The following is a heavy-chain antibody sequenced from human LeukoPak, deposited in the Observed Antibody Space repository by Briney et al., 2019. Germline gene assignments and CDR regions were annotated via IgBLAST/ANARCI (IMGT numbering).Heavy chain of an antibody. CDR1: GFTFSSYA. V-gene: IGHV3-23*01. CDR2: ISGSGGST. J-gene: IGHJ4*02. CDR3: GKGGGIGGYFDY. Sequence: PGGSLRLSCAASGFTFSSYAMSWVRQAPGKGLEWVSAISGSGGSTYYADSVKGRFTISRDNSKNTLYLQMNSLRAEDTAVYYGGKGGGIGGYFDYWGQGTLVTVSS. D-gene: IGHD3-16*01.